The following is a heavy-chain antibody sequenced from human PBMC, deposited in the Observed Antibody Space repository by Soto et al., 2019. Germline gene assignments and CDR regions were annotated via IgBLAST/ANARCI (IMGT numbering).Heavy chain of an antibody. Sequence: QVQLQESGPGLVKPSQTLSLTCTVSGGSISSGGYYWSWIRQHPGKGLEWIGYIYYSGSTYYNPSLTSRVTIAVDPSKNQFSLKLRSVTAADTAVSYCARDTSVYALVYWGQGTLVTVSS. CDR2: IYYSGST. CDR1: GGSISSGGYY. V-gene: IGHV4-31*03. CDR3: ARDTSVYALVY. D-gene: IGHD2-8*01. J-gene: IGHJ4*02.